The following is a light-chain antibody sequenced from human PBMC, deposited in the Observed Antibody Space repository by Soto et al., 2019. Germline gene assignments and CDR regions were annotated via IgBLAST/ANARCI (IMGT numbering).Light chain of an antibody. Sequence: IQMTQCTPSLSASVGDRVTITCRSSQSISSWLAWYQQKPGKAPKLLIYKASSLKSGVPSRFSGSGSGTEFTLTISSLQPDDFATYYCQHYNSYSEAFGQGTKVDIK. CDR1: QSISSW. CDR3: QHYNSYSEA. CDR2: KAS. V-gene: IGKV1-5*03. J-gene: IGKJ1*01.